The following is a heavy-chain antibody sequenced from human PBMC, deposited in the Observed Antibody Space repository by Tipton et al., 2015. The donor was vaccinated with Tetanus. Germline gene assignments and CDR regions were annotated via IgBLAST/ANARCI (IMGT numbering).Heavy chain of an antibody. V-gene: IGHV3-53*01. J-gene: IGHJ6*02. D-gene: IGHD1-26*01. Sequence: SLRLSCAASGFSARSKYVSWVRQAAGRGLEWVSVIYSGGNTHYVDSVKGRFTISRDNSKNMLYLQMNNLRVEDTAVYYCARHLTVSGVDYNYGMDVWGQGTTVTVSS. CDR1: GFSARSKY. CDR3: ARHLTVSGVDYNYGMDV. CDR2: IYSGGNT.